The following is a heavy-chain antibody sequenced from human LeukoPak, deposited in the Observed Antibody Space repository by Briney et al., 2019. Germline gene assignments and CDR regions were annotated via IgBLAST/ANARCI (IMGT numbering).Heavy chain of an antibody. CDR3: ARHLRTTFDY. D-gene: IGHD4-17*01. CDR1: GYTFTSND. V-gene: IGHV1-8*03. Sequence: ASVKVSCKASGYTFTSNDINWVRQAPGQGPEWMGWINPNSGDSGFAQKFRGRVTITRDTSISTAYMELSSLRSDDTAVYYCARHLRTTFDYWGQGTLVTVSS. J-gene: IGHJ4*02. CDR2: INPNSGDS.